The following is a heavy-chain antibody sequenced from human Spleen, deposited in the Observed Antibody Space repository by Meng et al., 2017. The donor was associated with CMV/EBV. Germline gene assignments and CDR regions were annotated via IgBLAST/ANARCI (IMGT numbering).Heavy chain of an antibody. J-gene: IGHJ6*02. CDR2: INPNSGGT. D-gene: IGHD6-6*01. CDR1: GYTFTGYY. CDR3: ASRLTPGYSSSSWVSIAYYYYGMDV. Sequence: ASVKVSCKASGYTFTGYYIHWVRQAPGQGLEWMGWINPNSGGTNSPQEFQARVTMTRDTFISTAYMEVSSLRSEDTAVYYCASRLTPGYSSSSWVSIAYYYYGMDVWGQGTTVTVSS. V-gene: IGHV1-2*02.